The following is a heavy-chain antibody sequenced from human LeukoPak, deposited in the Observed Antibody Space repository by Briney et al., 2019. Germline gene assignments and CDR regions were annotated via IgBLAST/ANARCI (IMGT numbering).Heavy chain of an antibody. Sequence: PSETLSLTCTVSGGSVSNGNYYWSWLRQPPGKALEWIGYIYYSGSTNYNPSLEGRVTISVDTSKNQFSVKLSSVTAAGTAVYYCARAQNYYGSGDYWSQGTLVTVSS. V-gene: IGHV4-61*01. D-gene: IGHD3-10*01. J-gene: IGHJ4*02. CDR1: GGSVSNGNYY. CDR2: IYYSGST. CDR3: ARAQNYYGSGDY.